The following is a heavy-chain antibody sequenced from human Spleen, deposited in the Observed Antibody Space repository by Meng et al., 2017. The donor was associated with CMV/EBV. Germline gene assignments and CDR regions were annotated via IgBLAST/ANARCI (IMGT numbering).Heavy chain of an antibody. Sequence: GESLKISCAASGFTFSTYAMSWVRQAPGKGLEWVSVIYSGGSSTSYADSVKGRFTISRVDSKNTLYLQMNSLRVDDTAVYYCALSMTGWFDYWGQGTTVTVSS. D-gene: IGHD6-19*01. CDR2: IYSGGSST. J-gene: IGHJ4*03. CDR3: ALSMTGWFDY. V-gene: IGHV3-23*03. CDR1: GFTFSTYA.